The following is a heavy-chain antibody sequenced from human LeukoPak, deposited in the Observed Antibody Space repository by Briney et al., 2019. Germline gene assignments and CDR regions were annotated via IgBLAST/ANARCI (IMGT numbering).Heavy chain of an antibody. CDR3: AKGYSLDSSGWYDAFDI. CDR2: ISRSSSYI. CDR1: GFTFSSNS. D-gene: IGHD6-19*01. J-gene: IGHJ3*02. Sequence: GGSLRLSCAASGFTFSSNSMNWVRQAPGKGLEWVSSISRSSSYIYYADSVEGRFTISRDNAKNSLFLQMNSLRAEDTAVYYCAKGYSLDSSGWYDAFDIWGQGTMVTVSS. V-gene: IGHV3-21*01.